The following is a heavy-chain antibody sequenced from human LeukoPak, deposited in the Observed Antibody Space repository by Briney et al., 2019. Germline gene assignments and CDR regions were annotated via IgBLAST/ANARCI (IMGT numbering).Heavy chain of an antibody. D-gene: IGHD5-24*01. J-gene: IGHJ4*02. CDR3: TRVGYIDEGIDY. V-gene: IGHV3-23*01. CDR1: GFTFSNYA. CDR2: IGAGGFKT. Sequence: PGGSLRLSCAASGFTFSNYAMSWVRQAPGKGLEWVSIIGAGGFKTYYADSVKGRFTISRDNAKNSLYLQMNSLRAEDTAIYYCTRVGYIDEGIDYWGQGTLVTVSS.